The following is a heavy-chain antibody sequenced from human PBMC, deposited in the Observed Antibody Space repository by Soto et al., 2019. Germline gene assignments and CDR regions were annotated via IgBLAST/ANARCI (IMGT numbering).Heavy chain of an antibody. CDR2: ILPMLDIT. D-gene: IGHD6-13*01. Sequence: QVQLVQSGAEVKKPGSSVKVSCKASGGTFSTYTIIWVRQAPGQGLEWMGRILPMLDITNSAQRFQGRVRITAEKPTSTAYLERGSLRSEDRAVYFCTLGSWSAETFDIGGRGTMVPVSS. J-gene: IGHJ3*02. CDR1: GGTFSTYT. V-gene: IGHV1-69*02. CDR3: TLGSWSAETFDI.